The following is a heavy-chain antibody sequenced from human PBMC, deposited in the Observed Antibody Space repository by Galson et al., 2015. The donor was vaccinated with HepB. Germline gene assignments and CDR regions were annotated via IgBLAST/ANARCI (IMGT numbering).Heavy chain of an antibody. J-gene: IGHJ4*02. CDR2: IYSGGST. CDR3: ARAPRVGARYYFDY. CDR1: GFTVSSNY. V-gene: IGHV3-66*02. Sequence: SLRLSCAASGFTVSSNYMSWVRQAPGKGLEWVSVIYSGGSTYYADSVKGRFTISRDNSKNTLYLQMNSLRAEDTAVYYCARAPRVGARYYFDYWGQGTLVTVSS. D-gene: IGHD1-26*01.